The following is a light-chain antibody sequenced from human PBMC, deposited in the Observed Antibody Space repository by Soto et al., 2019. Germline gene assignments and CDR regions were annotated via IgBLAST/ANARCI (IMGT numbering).Light chain of an antibody. Sequence: QSVLTQPASVSGSPGQSITISCTGTISDVGVYNYVSWYQQHPGKAPKLMIYDVSNRPSGVSNRFSGSKSGNTASLTISGLQAEDEADYYCSSYTSSSALYVFGTGTKVTVL. J-gene: IGLJ1*01. CDR3: SSYTSSSALYV. CDR2: DVS. V-gene: IGLV2-14*01. CDR1: ISDVGVYNY.